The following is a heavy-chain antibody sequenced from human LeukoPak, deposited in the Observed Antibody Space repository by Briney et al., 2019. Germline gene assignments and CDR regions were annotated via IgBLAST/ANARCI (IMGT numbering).Heavy chain of an antibody. V-gene: IGHV3-23*01. J-gene: IGHJ4*02. CDR2: ISGSGGST. Sequence: GGSLRLSCAASGFTFSSYSMNWVRQAPGKGLEWVSAISGSGGSTYYADSVKGRFTISRDNSKNTLYLQMNSLRAEDTAVYYCVRKNPGYSGHHFDYWGQGTLVTVSS. CDR1: GFTFSSYS. CDR3: VRKNPGYSGHHFDY. D-gene: IGHD5-12*01.